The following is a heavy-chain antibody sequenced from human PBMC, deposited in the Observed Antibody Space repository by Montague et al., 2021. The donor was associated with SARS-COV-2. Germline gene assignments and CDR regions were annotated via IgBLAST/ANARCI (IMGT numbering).Heavy chain of an antibody. CDR2: IKPDGSDT. J-gene: IGHJ4*02. D-gene: IGHD7-27*01. CDR3: ARDPNLGAH. V-gene: IGHV3-7*05. Sequence: SLRLSCAASGFSFSTFWMHWVRQAPGKGLVWVARIKPDGSDTYYVASVKGRFTISRDNAKNSLYLQLNNLRAEDTAVYYCARDPNLGAHWGQGNLVTVSS. CDR1: GFSFSTFW.